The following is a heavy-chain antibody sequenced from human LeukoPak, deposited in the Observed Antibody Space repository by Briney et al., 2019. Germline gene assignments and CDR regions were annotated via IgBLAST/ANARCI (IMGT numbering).Heavy chain of an antibody. D-gene: IGHD6-19*01. Sequence: SETLSLTCAVSGGSVSSVNNYWTWMRQPPGKGLECIGYVSYSGGTRYSPSLQTRVTISADTFMNQVSLKLNSVTAADTAIYYCARMRYSSGCFDYWGQGTPVSVSS. J-gene: IGHJ4*02. CDR3: ARMRYSSGCFDY. CDR1: GGSVSSVNNY. V-gene: IGHV4-61*01. CDR2: VSYSGGT.